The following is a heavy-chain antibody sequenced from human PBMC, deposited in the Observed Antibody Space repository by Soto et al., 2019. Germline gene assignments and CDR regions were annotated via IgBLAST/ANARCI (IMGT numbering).Heavy chain of an antibody. CDR2: IIPIFGTP. D-gene: IGHD2-15*01. CDR3: AKVADCSGGSCYGATSIYFYFMDV. J-gene: IGHJ6*02. V-gene: IGHV1-69*01. Sequence: QVQLMQSGAELKKPGSSVKVSCKASGGTFGNYALSWVRQAPGQGLDWMGGIIPIFGTPYYAQRFQGRVTLNADESTSTAYMELSSLRSDDTAVYYCAKVADCSGGSCYGATSIYFYFMDVWGQGTTVTVSS. CDR1: GGTFGNYA.